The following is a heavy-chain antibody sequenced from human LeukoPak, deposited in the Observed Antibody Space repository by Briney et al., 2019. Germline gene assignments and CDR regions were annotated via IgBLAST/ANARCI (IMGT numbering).Heavy chain of an antibody. V-gene: IGHV1-18*01. J-gene: IGHJ4*02. Sequence: GASVKVSCKASGYTFASHGITWVRQAPGQGLEWMGWININNGETNYAQNVRARVTVTTDTSTNTAYMELWSLRSDDTAIYYCARTIAAPFTHYFDYWGQGTLVTVAS. CDR1: GYTFASHG. CDR3: ARTIAAPFTHYFDY. CDR2: ININNGET. D-gene: IGHD6-13*01.